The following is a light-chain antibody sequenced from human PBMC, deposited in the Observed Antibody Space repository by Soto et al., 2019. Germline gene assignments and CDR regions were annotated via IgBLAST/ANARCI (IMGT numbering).Light chain of an antibody. CDR2: GAS. CDR3: QHHHGWVKT. J-gene: IGKJ2*01. Sequence: EIMMTQSPDTLSVSPGERVTLSCRASQSVRGDLAWYQQKPGQAPRLLIYGASTRATGLPTRFSGSGSGTEFTLTISSLQSEDFAVYYCQHHHGWVKTVGQGTKLEIK. CDR1: QSVRGD. V-gene: IGKV3-15*01.